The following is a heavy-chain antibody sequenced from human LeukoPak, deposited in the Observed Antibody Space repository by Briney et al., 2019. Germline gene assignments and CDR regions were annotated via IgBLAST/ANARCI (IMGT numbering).Heavy chain of an antibody. CDR2: INHSGST. V-gene: IGHV4-34*01. J-gene: IGHJ6*03. Sequence: SETLSLTCVVYGGSFSGYYWSWIRQPPGKGLEWIGEINHSGSTNYNPSLKSRVTISVDTSKNQFSLKLSSVTAADTAVYYCASLKTPYCSSTSCYAHYYYYMDVWGKGTTVTVSS. CDR3: ASLKTPYCSSTSCYAHYYYYMDV. CDR1: GGSFSGYY. D-gene: IGHD2-2*01.